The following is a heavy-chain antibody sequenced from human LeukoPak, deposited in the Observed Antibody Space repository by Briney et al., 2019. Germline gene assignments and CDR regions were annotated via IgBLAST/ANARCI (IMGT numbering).Heavy chain of an antibody. Sequence: SETLSLTCTVSGGSISSYYWSWIRQPAGRGLEWIGRIYTSGSTNYNPSLKSRVTMSVDTSKNQFSLKLTSVTAADTAVYYCARETYYYGSGSYPFDYWGQGTLVTVSS. CDR1: GGSISSYY. CDR3: ARETYYYGSGSYPFDY. CDR2: IYTSGST. D-gene: IGHD3-10*01. V-gene: IGHV4-4*07. J-gene: IGHJ4*02.